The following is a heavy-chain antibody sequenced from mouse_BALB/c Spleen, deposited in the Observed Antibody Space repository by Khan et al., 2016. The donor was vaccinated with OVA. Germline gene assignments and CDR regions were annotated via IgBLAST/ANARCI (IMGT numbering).Heavy chain of an antibody. V-gene: IGHV1S45*01. CDR3: AITTAFAY. D-gene: IGHD1-2*01. Sequence: EVELVESGTELVRPGASVNISCKTFGYTFAIHHINWVKQKPGQGLDWIGYINPYNDYTTYNQRFKGKATLTVDKSSSTAYMELSSLTSDDSAVYFCAITTAFAYWGQGTLVTVAA. CDR1: GYTFAIHH. CDR2: INPYNDYT. J-gene: IGHJ3*01.